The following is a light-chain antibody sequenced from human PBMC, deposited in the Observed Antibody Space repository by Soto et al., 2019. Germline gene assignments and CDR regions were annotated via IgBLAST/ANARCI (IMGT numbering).Light chain of an antibody. V-gene: IGLV2-14*03. CDR1: NNDVDDYKY. J-gene: IGLJ3*02. CDR3: NAYTKNNSQV. CDR2: DVS. Sequence: HSAVTQTAPALASHGEPAHTSSTRTNNDVDDYKYFSWYQQHPGKAPTHLIFDVSHRPSRASNRFSGSKSANTASLTISGLQAEDEADYYFNAYTKNNSQVFGGGTKVTVL.